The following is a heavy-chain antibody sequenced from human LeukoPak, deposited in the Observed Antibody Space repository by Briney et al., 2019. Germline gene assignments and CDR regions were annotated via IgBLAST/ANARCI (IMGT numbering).Heavy chain of an antibody. J-gene: IGHJ6*03. CDR3: ARARDGPRRYYYYYYMDV. CDR2: IKQDGSEK. CDR1: GFTFSSYW. Sequence: PGGSLRLSCAASGFTFSSYWMSWVRQAPGKGLEWVANIKQDGSEKYYVDSVKGRFTISRDNAKNSLYLQMNSLRAEDTAVYYCARARDGPRRYYYYYYMDVWGKGTTVTISS. V-gene: IGHV3-7*01.